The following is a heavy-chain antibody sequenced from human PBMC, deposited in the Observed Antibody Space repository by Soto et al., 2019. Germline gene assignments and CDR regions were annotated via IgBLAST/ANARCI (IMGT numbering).Heavy chain of an antibody. D-gene: IGHD3-9*01. J-gene: IGHJ6*02. CDR3: ARLGIDDDILTGYPRYYYYYGMDV. CDR1: GYSFTSYW. V-gene: IGHV5-51*01. Sequence: VESLKISCNGSGYSFTSYWIGWGRQMPGKGLEWMGIIYPGDSDTRYSPSFQGQVTISADKSISTAYLQWSSLKASDTAMYYCARLGIDDDILTGYPRYYYYYGMDVWGQGATVTV. CDR2: IYPGDSDT.